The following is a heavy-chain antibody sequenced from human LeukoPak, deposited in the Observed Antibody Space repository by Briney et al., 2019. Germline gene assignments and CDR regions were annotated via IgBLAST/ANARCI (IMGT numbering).Heavy chain of an antibody. Sequence: GGSLRLSCAAFGFSFSSYAMSWVRHPPRKGLEWDSYIRSSGSTIYYSDSVTGRFTISRDNAKNSLYLQMNSLRAEDTAVYYCARGSTVTTNFYYYYYMDVWGKGTTVTVSS. J-gene: IGHJ6*03. D-gene: IGHD4-17*01. CDR1: GFSFSSYA. V-gene: IGHV3-48*03. CDR2: IRSSGSTI. CDR3: ARGSTVTTNFYYYYYMDV.